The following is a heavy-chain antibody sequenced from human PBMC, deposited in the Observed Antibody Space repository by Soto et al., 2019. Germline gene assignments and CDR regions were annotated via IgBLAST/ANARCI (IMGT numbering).Heavy chain of an antibody. V-gene: IGHV1-69*13. CDR3: ASVNYYDSSGYDARFEY. CDR2: IIPIFGTA. J-gene: IGHJ4*02. CDR1: GGTFSSYA. Sequence: GASVKVSCKASGGTFSSYAISWVRQAPGQGLEWMGGIIPIFGTANYAQKFQGRVTITADESTSTAYMELSSLRSEDTAVYYCASVNYYDSSGYDARFEYWGQGTLVTVSS. D-gene: IGHD3-22*01.